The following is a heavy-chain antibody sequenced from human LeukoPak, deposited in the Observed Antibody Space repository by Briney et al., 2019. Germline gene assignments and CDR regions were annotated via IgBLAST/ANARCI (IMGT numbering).Heavy chain of an antibody. CDR1: GGTFSSYA. V-gene: IGHV1-69*04. Sequence: ASVKVSCKASGGTFSSYAISWVRQAPGQGLEWMGRIIPILGIANYAQKFQGRVTITADKSTSTAYMELSSLRSEHTAVYYCARDLPYYDILTDDYWGQGTLVTVSS. CDR2: IIPILGIA. J-gene: IGHJ4*02. CDR3: ARDLPYYDILTDDY. D-gene: IGHD3-9*01.